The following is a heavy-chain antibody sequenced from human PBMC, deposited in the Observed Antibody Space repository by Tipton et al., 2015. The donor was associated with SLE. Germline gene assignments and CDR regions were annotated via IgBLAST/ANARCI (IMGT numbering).Heavy chain of an antibody. V-gene: IGHV4-61*09. CDR1: GGSISSGSYY. D-gene: IGHD4-11*01. J-gene: IGHJ3*02. Sequence: TLSLTCTVSGGSISSGSYYWSWIRQPAGKGLEWIGYIYTSGSTNYNPPLKCRVTISVDTSKNQFSLKLSSVTAADMAVYYCARVLALQYHAFDIWGQGTMVTVSS. CDR2: IYTSGST. CDR3: ARVLALQYHAFDI.